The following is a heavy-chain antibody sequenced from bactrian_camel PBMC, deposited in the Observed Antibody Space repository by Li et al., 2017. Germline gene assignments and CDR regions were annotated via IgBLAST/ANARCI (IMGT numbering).Heavy chain of an antibody. J-gene: IGHJ4*01. CDR2: IWTRGST. Sequence: DVQLVESGGGSVQAGGSLRLSCAASGYTDSTYCAGWFRQVPGKEREGVASIWTRGSTNYADSVKGRFTISQDNAKNRLYLQMDSLNSEDTALYYCAAGGIWTGRNCVFASGSYWGQGTQVTVS. CDR1: GYTDSTYC. CDR3: AAGGIWTGRNCVFASGSY. D-gene: IGHD2*01. V-gene: IGHV3S67*01.